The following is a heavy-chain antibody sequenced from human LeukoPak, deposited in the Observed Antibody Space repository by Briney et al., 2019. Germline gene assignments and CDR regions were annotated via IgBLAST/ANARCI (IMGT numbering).Heavy chain of an antibody. CDR3: ARDGLGSAHAY. CDR1: GYTRTELS. CDR2: FDPEDGET. D-gene: IGHD3/OR15-3a*01. Sequence: ASVKVSCTVSGYTRTELSMHWARQAPGKGLEWMGGFDPEDGETIYAQKFQGRVTMTEDTSTDTAYMELSSLRAEDTAVYYCARDGLGSAHAYWGQGTLVTVSS. V-gene: IGHV1-24*01. J-gene: IGHJ4*02.